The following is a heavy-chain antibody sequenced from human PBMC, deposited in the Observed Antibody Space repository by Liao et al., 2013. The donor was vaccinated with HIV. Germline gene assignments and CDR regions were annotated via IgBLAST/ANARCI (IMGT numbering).Heavy chain of an antibody. CDR3: ARTNWGSFWGALFDY. D-gene: IGHD7-27*01. CDR2: IYYSGIT. J-gene: IGHJ4*02. Sequence: QVQLQQWGAGLLKPSETLSLTCAVYGGSFSGYYWSWIRQPPGKGLEWIGSIYYSGITYYNPSLKSRITISVDTSKNQFSLKLSSVTAADTAVYYCARTNWGSFWGALFDYWGQGTPGHRLL. CDR1: GGSFSGYY. V-gene: IGHV4-34*01.